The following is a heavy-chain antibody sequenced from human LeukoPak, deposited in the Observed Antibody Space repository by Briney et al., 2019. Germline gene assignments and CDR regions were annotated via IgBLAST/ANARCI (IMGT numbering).Heavy chain of an antibody. J-gene: IGHJ4*02. Sequence: GGSLRLSCTASGFTFGDYAMSWVRQAPGKGLEWVGFIRSKAYGGTTEYAASVKGRFTISRDDSKSIAYLQMNSLKTEDTAVYYCTRGSYDSGSYYYPNPPDYWGQGTLVTVSS. V-gene: IGHV3-49*04. CDR2: IRSKAYGGTT. D-gene: IGHD3-22*01. CDR1: GFTFGDYA. CDR3: TRGSYDSGSYYYPNPPDY.